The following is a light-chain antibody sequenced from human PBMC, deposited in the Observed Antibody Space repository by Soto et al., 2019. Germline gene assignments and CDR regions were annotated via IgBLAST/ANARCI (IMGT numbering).Light chain of an antibody. Sequence: EIVLTQSPGTLSLSPGERATLSCRASQNVGSRYLAWYQQKPGQAPRLLIYGTSNRATGIPDRFSGSGSCTDFSLTISSLEPGDLAGYYCQQYGSSPRTFGQGTKVEIK. CDR2: GTS. CDR1: QNVGSRY. CDR3: QQYGSSPRT. V-gene: IGKV3-20*01. J-gene: IGKJ1*01.